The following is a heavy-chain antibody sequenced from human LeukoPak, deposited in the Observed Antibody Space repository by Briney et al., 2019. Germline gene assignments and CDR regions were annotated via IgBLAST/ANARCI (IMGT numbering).Heavy chain of an antibody. CDR1: GFSFDDYP. CDR3: AKEIDTLGTNAFDI. V-gene: IGHV3-43*02. D-gene: IGHD2-15*01. J-gene: IGHJ3*02. Sequence: GVSLRLSCAASGFSFDDYPMHWVRQAPGKGLEWVSLINEDGGKTFYADSVRGRFAISRDNSKNSLYLQMNSLRSEDSALYYCAKEIDTLGTNAFDIWGQGTIVTVSS. CDR2: INEDGGKT.